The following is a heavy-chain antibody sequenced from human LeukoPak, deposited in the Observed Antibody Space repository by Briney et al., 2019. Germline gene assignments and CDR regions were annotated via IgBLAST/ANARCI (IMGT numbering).Heavy chain of an antibody. D-gene: IGHD3-16*01. CDR1: GFTFSSYA. V-gene: IGHV3-30*04. Sequence: PGGSLGLSCAASGFTFSSYAMHWVRQAPGKGLEWVAVISYDGSNKYYADSVKGRFTISRDNSKNTLYLQMNSLRAEDTAVYYCARELGAFDIWGQGTMVTVSS. CDR2: ISYDGSNK. J-gene: IGHJ3*02. CDR3: ARELGAFDI.